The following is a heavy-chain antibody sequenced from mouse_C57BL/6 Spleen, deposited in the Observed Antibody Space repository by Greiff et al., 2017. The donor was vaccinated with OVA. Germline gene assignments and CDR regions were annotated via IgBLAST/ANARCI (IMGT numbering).Heavy chain of an antibody. CDR2: INPNNGGT. Sequence: VQLKQSGPELVKPGASVKMSCKASGYTFTDYNMHWVKQSHGKSLEWIGYINPNNGGTSYNQKFKGKATLTVNKSSSTAYMELRSLTSEDSAVYYCARTGTDWYFDVWSTGTTVTVSS. J-gene: IGHJ1*03. CDR1: GYTFTDYN. CDR3: ARTGTDWYFDV. D-gene: IGHD4-1*01. V-gene: IGHV1-22*01.